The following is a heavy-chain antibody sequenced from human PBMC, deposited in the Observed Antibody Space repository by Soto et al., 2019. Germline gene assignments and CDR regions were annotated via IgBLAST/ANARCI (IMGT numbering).Heavy chain of an antibody. J-gene: IGHJ4*02. CDR3: VKEGKMGVEGFDF. Sequence: EMQLLESGGDLVQPGGSLRLSCATSGFTFSDHAMHWVRQAPGEGLEWVSGIRGDLVTTPYTDSVKGRFTISRDSSKNTLYLQMNSLRAEDTAIYYCVKEGKMGVEGFDFWGQGTLVTVSS. V-gene: IGHV3-23*01. CDR2: IRGDLVTT. D-gene: IGHD1-26*01. CDR1: GFTFSDHA.